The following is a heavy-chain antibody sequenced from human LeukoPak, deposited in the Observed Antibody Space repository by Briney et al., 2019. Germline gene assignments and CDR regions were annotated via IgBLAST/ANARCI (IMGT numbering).Heavy chain of an antibody. V-gene: IGHV3-53*01. D-gene: IGHD2-15*01. CDR1: GFTVSSNY. J-gene: IGHJ4*02. CDR3: AKDRVYCSGGSCPIDYYFDY. CDR2: IYSGGST. Sequence: GGSLRLSCAASGFTVSSNYMSWVRQAPGKGLEWVSVIYSGGSTYYADSVKGRFTISRDNSKNTLYLQMNSLRAEDTAVYYCAKDRVYCSGGSCPIDYYFDYWGQGTLVTVSS.